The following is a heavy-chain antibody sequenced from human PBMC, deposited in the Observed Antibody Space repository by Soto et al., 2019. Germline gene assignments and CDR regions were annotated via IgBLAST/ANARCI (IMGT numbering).Heavy chain of an antibody. Sequence: VQLLESGGGLVQPGGSLRLSCAASGFTFSSYAMSWVSQAPGKGLEWVSAISGSGGSTYYADSVKGRFTISRDNSKNTLYPQMNSLRAEDTAVYYCAIDLGGSWYYYPNWFDPWGQGTLVTVSS. CDR3: AIDLGGSWYYYPNWFDP. D-gene: IGHD6-13*01. V-gene: IGHV3-23*01. J-gene: IGHJ5*02. CDR1: GFTFSSYA. CDR2: ISGSGGST.